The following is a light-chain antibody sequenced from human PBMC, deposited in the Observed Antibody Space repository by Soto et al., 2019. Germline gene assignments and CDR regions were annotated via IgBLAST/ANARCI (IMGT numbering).Light chain of an antibody. J-gene: IGKJ1*01. Sequence: EIVMTQSPATLSVSPGETVTLSCRASQSVRTHLAWYQHKPGQAPRLLIYGASNRATGFPARFSGSGSGTDSTLSISRLHADDGVVYYCQHYNDNWLTFGQGTKVEIK. CDR2: GAS. V-gene: IGKV3D-15*01. CDR3: QHYNDNWLT. CDR1: QSVRTH.